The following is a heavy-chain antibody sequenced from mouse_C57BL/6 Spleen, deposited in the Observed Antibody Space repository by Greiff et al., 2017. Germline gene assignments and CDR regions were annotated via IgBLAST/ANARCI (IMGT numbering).Heavy chain of an antibody. V-gene: IGHV5-17*01. CDR2: ISSGSSTI. Sequence: EVKVVESGGGLVKPGGSLKLSCAASGFTFSDYGMHWVRQAPEKGLEWVAYISSGSSTIYYADTVKGRITISRDNAKNTLFLQMTSLRSEDTAMDYCASGIPYYYVRMDYWGQGTSVTVSS. D-gene: IGHD1-1*01. J-gene: IGHJ4*01. CDR3: ASGIPYYYVRMDY. CDR1: GFTFSDYG.